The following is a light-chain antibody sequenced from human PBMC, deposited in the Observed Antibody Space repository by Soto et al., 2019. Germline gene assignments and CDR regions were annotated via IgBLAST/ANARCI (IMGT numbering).Light chain of an antibody. V-gene: IGLV2-14*01. CDR3: SSYTSSSLYV. CDR1: SSDVGGSNY. J-gene: IGLJ1*01. CDR2: DVS. Sequence: QSALTQPASVSGSPGQSITISCTGTSSDVGGSNYVSWYQQLPGKAPKLMIYDVSDRPSGVSNRFSGSKSGNTASLTISGLQAEDVADYYCSSYTSSSLYVFGTGTKLTVL.